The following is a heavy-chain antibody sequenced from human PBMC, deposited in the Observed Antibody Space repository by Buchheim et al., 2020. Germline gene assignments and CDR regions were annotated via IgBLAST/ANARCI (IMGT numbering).Heavy chain of an antibody. Sequence: EVQLMESGGGLVKPGGSLRLSCAASGFTFSSYNMNWVRQAPGKGLEWVSSISSSSSYIYYADSVKGRFTISRDNAKNSLYLQMNSLRAEDTAVYYCARDVLWIQLWFSNLGMDVWGQETT. J-gene: IGHJ6*02. CDR2: ISSSSSYI. CDR3: ARDVLWIQLWFSNLGMDV. CDR1: GFTFSSYN. V-gene: IGHV3-21*01. D-gene: IGHD5-18*01.